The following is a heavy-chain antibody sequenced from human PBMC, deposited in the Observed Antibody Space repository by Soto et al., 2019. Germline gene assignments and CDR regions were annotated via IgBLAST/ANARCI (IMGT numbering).Heavy chain of an antibody. CDR2: IKNKGNRYIT. D-gene: IGHD2-15*01. Sequence: EVQLVESGGDLVQPGGSLRLSCAASGSTFSDHYMDWVRQAPGKGLEWVGRIKNKGNRYITDYAASVKGRFTISRDDSKNSLYLQMNSLKTEDTAMYYCADIGSGGRNIIWGQGTMVTVSS. CDR1: GSTFSDHY. J-gene: IGHJ3*02. CDR3: ADIGSGGRNII. V-gene: IGHV3-72*01.